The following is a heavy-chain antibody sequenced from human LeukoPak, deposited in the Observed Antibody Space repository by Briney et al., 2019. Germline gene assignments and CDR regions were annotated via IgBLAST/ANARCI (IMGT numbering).Heavy chain of an antibody. CDR1: GGSISSSDYY. V-gene: IGHV4-30-4*08. CDR3: ARGLPSHY. Sequence: SQTLSLTCTVSGGSISSSDYYWSWIRQPPGKGLEWIGYIFYNGRTDYNPSLKSRLNVSVDTSKNQFSLKLSSVTAADTAVYYCARGLPSHYWGQGTLVTVSS. CDR2: IFYNGRT. J-gene: IGHJ4*02.